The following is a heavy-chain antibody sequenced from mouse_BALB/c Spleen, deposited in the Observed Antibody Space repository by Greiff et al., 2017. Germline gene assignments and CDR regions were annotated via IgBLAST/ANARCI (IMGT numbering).Heavy chain of an antibody. CDR3: ATYGSSYGWFAY. J-gene: IGHJ3*01. V-gene: IGHV2-2*02. Sequence: VQLQQSGPGLVQPSQSLSITCTVSGFSLTSYGVHWVRQSPGKGLEWLGVIWSGGSTDYNAAFISRLSISKDNSKSQVFFKMNSLQANDTAIYYCATYGSSYGWFAYWGQGTLVTVSA. CDR2: IWSGGST. D-gene: IGHD1-1*01. CDR1: GFSLTSYG.